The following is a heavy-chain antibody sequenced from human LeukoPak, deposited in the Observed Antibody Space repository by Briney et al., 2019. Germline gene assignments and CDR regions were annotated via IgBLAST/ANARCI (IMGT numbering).Heavy chain of an antibody. D-gene: IGHD1-26*01. V-gene: IGHV3-21*01. CDR3: ARGPFSGSFLDY. J-gene: IGHJ4*02. Sequence: GGSLRPSCAASGFTFSSYSMNWVRQAPGKGLEWVSSISSSTSYIYYADSVEGRFTISRDNAKNSLYLQMNSLRAEDTAVYYCARGPFSGSFLDYWGQGTLVTVSS. CDR2: ISSSTSYI. CDR1: GFTFSSYS.